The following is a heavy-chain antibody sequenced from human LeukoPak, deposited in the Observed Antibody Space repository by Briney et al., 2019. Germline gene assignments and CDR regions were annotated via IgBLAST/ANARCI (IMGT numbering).Heavy chain of an antibody. Sequence: SETLSLTCTVSGGSISSHYWSWIRQPPGKGLEWIGYIYYSGSTNYNPSLKSRVTISVDTSKNQFSLKLSSVTAADTAVYYCARARYYGSGSYLPFDYWGRGTLVTVSS. CDR3: ARARYYGSGSYLPFDY. CDR1: GGSISSHY. J-gene: IGHJ4*02. D-gene: IGHD3-10*01. CDR2: IYYSGST. V-gene: IGHV4-59*11.